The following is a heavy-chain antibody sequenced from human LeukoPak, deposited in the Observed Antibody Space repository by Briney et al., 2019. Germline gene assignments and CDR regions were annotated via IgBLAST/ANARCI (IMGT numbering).Heavy chain of an antibody. CDR2: IYSGGST. Sequence: PGGSLRLSCAASGFTVSSNYMSWVRQAPGKGLERVSVIYSGGSTYYADSVKGRFTISRDNSKNTLYLQMNSLRAEDTAVYYCARDQRNSGGFDYWGQGTLVTVSS. CDR3: ARDQRNSGGFDY. V-gene: IGHV3-53*01. CDR1: GFTVSSNY. D-gene: IGHD1-26*01. J-gene: IGHJ4*02.